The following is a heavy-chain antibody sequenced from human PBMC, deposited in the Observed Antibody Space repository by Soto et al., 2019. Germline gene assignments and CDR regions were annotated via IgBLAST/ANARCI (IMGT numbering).Heavy chain of an antibody. CDR1: GYTFTSYG. CDR2: ISAYNGNT. J-gene: IGHJ5*02. Sequence: QVQLVQSGAEVKKPGASVKVSCKASGYTFTSYGISWVRQAPGQGLEWMGWISAYNGNTNYAQKLQGRVTMTPDTSTSTAYMELRSLRSDDTAVYYCARAEVLLWFGELKFNWFDPWGQGTLVTVSS. D-gene: IGHD3-10*01. V-gene: IGHV1-18*01. CDR3: ARAEVLLWFGELKFNWFDP.